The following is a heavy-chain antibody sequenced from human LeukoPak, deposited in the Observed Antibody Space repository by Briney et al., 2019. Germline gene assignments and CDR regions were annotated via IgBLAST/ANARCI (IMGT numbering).Heavy chain of an antibody. CDR2: ISSSNSYI. CDR1: GFTFSSYS. D-gene: IGHD3-10*01. V-gene: IGHV3-21*01. CDR3: XRGGVINPLDY. Sequence: GGSLRLSCAASGFTFSSYSMNWVRQAPGKGLEWVSSISSSNSYIYYADSVKGRFTISRDNAKNSLYLQMNSLRAEDTAVYYRXRGGVINPLDYWGQGTLVTVSS. J-gene: IGHJ4*02.